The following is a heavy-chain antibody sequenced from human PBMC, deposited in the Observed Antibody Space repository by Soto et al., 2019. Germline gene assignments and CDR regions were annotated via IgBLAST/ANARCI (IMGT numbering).Heavy chain of an antibody. Sequence: GGSLRLSCAASGFNFTNHWMHWGRQAPGKGLVWVSRITSDGKSKAYAESVKGRFAISRDNAKNTVYLQMNGLTVEDTAVYYCARESGDWPLNWFDPWGQGTLVTGSS. J-gene: IGHJ5*02. CDR1: GFNFTNHW. CDR2: ITSDGKSK. V-gene: IGHV3-74*01. CDR3: ARESGDWPLNWFDP. D-gene: IGHD2-21*02.